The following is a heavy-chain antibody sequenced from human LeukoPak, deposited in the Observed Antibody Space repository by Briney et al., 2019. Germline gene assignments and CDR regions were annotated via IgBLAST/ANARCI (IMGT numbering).Heavy chain of an antibody. CDR1: GFAFSSYG. CDR2: IRYDGNNK. J-gene: IGHJ4*02. V-gene: IGHV3-30*02. CDR3: VKDPVASAVAGTNYFDY. Sequence: GGSLRLSXAASGFAFSSYGIHWVRQAPGKGLEWVAFIRYDGNNKYYADSVKGRLTISRDNSKNTLYLQMNSLRAEDTAVYYCVKDPVASAVAGTNYFDYWGQGTLVTVSS. D-gene: IGHD6-19*01.